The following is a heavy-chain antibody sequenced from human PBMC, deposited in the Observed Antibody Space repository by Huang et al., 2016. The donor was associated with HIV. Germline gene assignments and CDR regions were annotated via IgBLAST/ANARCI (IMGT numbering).Heavy chain of an antibody. Sequence: QVQLQQWGAGLLKPSETLYLTCAIYNGSFSGFYWSWVRQSPEKGLEWIGEINHRGNPNDNPSLKSRVTMSVDTSKNQFSLRLTSVTAADTAVYYCARKKRGYSPSGMDVWGKGNTVIVSS. CDR2: INHRGNP. CDR1: NGSFSGFY. J-gene: IGHJ6*03. CDR3: ARKKRGYSPSGMDV. D-gene: IGHD5-18*01. V-gene: IGHV4-34*01.